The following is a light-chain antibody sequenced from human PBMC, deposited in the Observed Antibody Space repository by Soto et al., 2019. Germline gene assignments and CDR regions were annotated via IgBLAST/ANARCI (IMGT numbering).Light chain of an antibody. V-gene: IGLV2-14*03. J-gene: IGLJ1*01. CDR2: HVT. CDR3: CSLTTSHTYV. CDR1: SSDIGHYDY. Sequence: QSVLTQPASVSGSPGQSITISCTGTSSDIGHYDYVSWYQQHPGKAPKLMISHVTYRPSGVSNRYSGSKSGNSASLTISGLQADDEADYYCCSLTTSHTYVFGSGTKRTVL.